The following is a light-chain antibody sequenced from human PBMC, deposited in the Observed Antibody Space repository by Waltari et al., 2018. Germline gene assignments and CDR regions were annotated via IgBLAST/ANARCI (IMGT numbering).Light chain of an antibody. V-gene: IGKV3D-15*01. CDR3: LQRSNLPLT. CDR1: QSVSSN. Sequence: IVMTQSPSILSLSPGEIATLSCRASQSVSSNLAWYQQKPGQALRLLIYGASSRATGIPDRFSGSGSGTDFTLTISSLEPEDVGVYYCLQRSNLPLTFGGGTKVEIK. J-gene: IGKJ4*01. CDR2: GAS.